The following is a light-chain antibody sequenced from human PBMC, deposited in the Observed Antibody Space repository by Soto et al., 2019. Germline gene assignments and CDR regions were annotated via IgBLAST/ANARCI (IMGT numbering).Light chain of an antibody. V-gene: IGKV3-20*01. CDR2: GAS. CDR3: QQYGSSPPWT. Sequence: EIVLTQSPGTLSLSPGERATLSCRASQSVSSSYLAWYQQKPGQAPRLLIYGASSRATGIPDRFSGSGSGPDFTLTISRLEPEDVAVYYCQQYGSSPPWTFGQGTKVEIK. J-gene: IGKJ1*01. CDR1: QSVSSSY.